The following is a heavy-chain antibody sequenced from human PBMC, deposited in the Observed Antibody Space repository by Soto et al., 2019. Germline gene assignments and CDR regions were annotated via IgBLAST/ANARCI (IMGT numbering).Heavy chain of an antibody. Sequence: QVQLVQSGAEVKKPGSSVKVSCKASGGTFSSYAISWVRQAPGQGLEWMGGIIPIFDTANYAQKFQGRVTITADESTSTAYMELSSLRSEDTAVYYCAGGEYSSNDPTWYFDYWGQGTLVTVSS. J-gene: IGHJ4*02. CDR3: AGGEYSSNDPTWYFDY. D-gene: IGHD6-6*01. V-gene: IGHV1-69*12. CDR2: IIPIFDTA. CDR1: GGTFSSYA.